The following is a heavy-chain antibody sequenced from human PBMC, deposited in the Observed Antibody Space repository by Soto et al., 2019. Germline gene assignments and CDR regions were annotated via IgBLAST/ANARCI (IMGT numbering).Heavy chain of an antibody. CDR2: ISGHNDNS. J-gene: IGHJ5*02. D-gene: IGHD5-12*01. V-gene: IGHV1-18*01. CDR3: ARCRGSSGYFWFDH. Sequence: XSVKVSCKTSCYIFSNYGITWVRQAPGQGLEWVGWISGHNDNSKYAQKVQGRVTLTTDTSTSTAYMELRNLMSDDTAVYFCARCRGSSGYFWFDHWGQGTLVTVSS. CDR1: CYIFSNYG.